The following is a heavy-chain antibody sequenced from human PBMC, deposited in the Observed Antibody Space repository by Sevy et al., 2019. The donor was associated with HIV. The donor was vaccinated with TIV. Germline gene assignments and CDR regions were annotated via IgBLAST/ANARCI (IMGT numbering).Heavy chain of an antibody. CDR2: ISSSSSYI. Sequence: GGSLRLACAASGFTFSSYSMNWVRQAPGKGLEWVSSISSSSSYIYYADSVKGRFTISRDNAKNSLYLQMNSLRAEDTAVYYCARSERISDAFDIWVQGTMVTVSS. CDR3: ARSERISDAFDI. J-gene: IGHJ3*02. V-gene: IGHV3-21*01. D-gene: IGHD3-3*01. CDR1: GFTFSSYS.